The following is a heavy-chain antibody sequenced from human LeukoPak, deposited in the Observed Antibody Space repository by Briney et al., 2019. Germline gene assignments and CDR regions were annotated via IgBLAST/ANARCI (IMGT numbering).Heavy chain of an antibody. V-gene: IGHV4-34*01. CDR1: GGSFSGYY. J-gene: IGHJ4*02. CDR3: AREGYYDSSGLDY. Sequence: SETLSLTCAVYGGSFSGYYWSWIRQPPGKGLEWIGEINHSGSTNYNPSLKSRVTISVDTSKNQFSLKLSSVTAADTAVYYCAREGYYDSSGLDYWGQGTLVTVSS. CDR2: INHSGST. D-gene: IGHD3-22*01.